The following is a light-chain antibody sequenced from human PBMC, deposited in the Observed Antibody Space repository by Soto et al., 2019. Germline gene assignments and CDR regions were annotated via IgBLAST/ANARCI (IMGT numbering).Light chain of an antibody. CDR3: GSYAAINNFHFV. CDR2: EVT. Sequence: QSALTQPPSASGSPGQSVTISCTGTSSDVGGYNYVSWYQQYPGRAPKLMIYEVTKRPSGVPDRFSGSKSGNTASPTVSGLQAEDEADYYCGSYAAINNFHFVLGGGPKVT. J-gene: IGLJ2*01. V-gene: IGLV2-8*01. CDR1: SSDVGGYNY.